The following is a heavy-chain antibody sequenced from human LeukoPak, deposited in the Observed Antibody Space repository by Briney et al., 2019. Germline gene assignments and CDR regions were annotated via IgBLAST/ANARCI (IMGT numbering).Heavy chain of an antibody. J-gene: IGHJ3*02. V-gene: IGHV3-30-3*01. CDR1: GFTFSSYA. CDR2: ISYDGSNK. CDR3: ARDRSDAFDI. Sequence: GGSLRLSCAASGFTFSSYAMHWVRQAPGKGLEWVAVISYDGSNKYCADSVKGRFTISRDNSKNTLYLQMNSLRAEDTAVYYCARDRSDAFDIWGQGQWSPSLQ. D-gene: IGHD3-16*02.